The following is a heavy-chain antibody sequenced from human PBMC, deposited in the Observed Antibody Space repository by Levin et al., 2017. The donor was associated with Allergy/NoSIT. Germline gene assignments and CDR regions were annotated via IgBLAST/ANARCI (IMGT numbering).Heavy chain of an antibody. CDR3: ARALGHSGSYYFFDY. D-gene: IGHD1-26*01. J-gene: IGHJ4*02. CDR1: GYTFTSYD. Sequence: GESLKISCKASGYTFTSYDINWVRQATGQGLEWMGWMNPNSGNTGYAQKFQGRVTMTRNTSISTAYMELSSLRSEDTAVYYCARALGHSGSYYFFDYWGQGTLVTVSS. CDR2: MNPNSGNT. V-gene: IGHV1-8*01.